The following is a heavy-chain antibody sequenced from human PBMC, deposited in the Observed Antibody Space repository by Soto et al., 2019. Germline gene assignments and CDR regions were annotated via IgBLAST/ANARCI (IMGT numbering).Heavy chain of an antibody. Sequence: ASVKVSCKASGYTFTSYYIHWVRQAPGQGLEWMGIINPSGGSTSYAQKFQGRVTMTRDTSTSTVYMELSSLRSEDTAVYYCATLDLGYCSGGSCLGGDYWGQGTLVTVSS. V-gene: IGHV1-46*03. J-gene: IGHJ4*02. CDR3: ATLDLGYCSGGSCLGGDY. CDR1: GYTFTSYY. D-gene: IGHD2-15*01. CDR2: INPSGGST.